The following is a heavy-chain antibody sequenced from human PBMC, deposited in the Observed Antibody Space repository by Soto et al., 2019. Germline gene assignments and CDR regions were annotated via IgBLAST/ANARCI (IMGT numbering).Heavy chain of an antibody. CDR1: GGTFSSYS. J-gene: IGHJ4*02. V-gene: IGHV1-69*01. D-gene: IGHD1-26*01. Sequence: QVQLVQSGAEVKKPGSSVKVSCKASGGTFSSYSINWVRQAPGQGVEWMGEIIPIFGTANYAQKFQGRVTITADESTSTAYMELSSLRSEDTAVYYCARDGGRHSGGIDYWDQGTLVTVSS. CDR2: IIPIFGTA. CDR3: ARDGGRHSGGIDY.